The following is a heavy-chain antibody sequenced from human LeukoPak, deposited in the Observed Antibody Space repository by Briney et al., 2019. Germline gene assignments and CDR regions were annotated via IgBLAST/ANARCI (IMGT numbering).Heavy chain of an antibody. CDR2: IYYSGST. Sequence: SSETLSLTCTISGGSISSYYWSWIRQPPGKGLEWIGYIYYSGSTNYNPSLKSRVTISVDTSKNQFSLKLSSVTAADTAVYYCARGNYDFWSGYLPLDYWGQGTLVTVSS. J-gene: IGHJ4*02. D-gene: IGHD3-3*01. CDR1: GGSISSYY. CDR3: ARGNYDFWSGYLPLDY. V-gene: IGHV4-59*08.